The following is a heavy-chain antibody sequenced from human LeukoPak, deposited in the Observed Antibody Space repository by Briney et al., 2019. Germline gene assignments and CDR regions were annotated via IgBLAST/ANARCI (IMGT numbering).Heavy chain of an antibody. J-gene: IGHJ4*02. CDR3: AKVKTDILIPDS. D-gene: IGHD2-21*02. Sequence: PGGSLRLSCAASGFTFSSYGIHWVRQAPGKGLEWVSFIRFDGSNTYHADSVKGRFTISRDNSKNTLYLQMNSLTSADTAVYYCAKVKTDILIPDSWGQGTLVTVSS. CDR1: GFTFSSYG. V-gene: IGHV3-30*02. CDR2: IRFDGSNT.